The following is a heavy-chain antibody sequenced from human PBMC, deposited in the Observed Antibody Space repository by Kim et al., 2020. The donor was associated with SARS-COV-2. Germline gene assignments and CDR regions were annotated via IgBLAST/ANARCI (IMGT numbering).Heavy chain of an antibody. Sequence: GGSLRLSCAASGFTFSSYGMHWVRQAPGKGLEWVAVISYDGSNKYYADSVKGRFTISRDNSKNTLYLQMNSLRAEDTAVYYCARDRGYYGSGSYADYWGQGTLVTVSS. CDR3: ARDRGYYGSGSYADY. CDR2: ISYDGSNK. V-gene: IGHV3-33*05. J-gene: IGHJ4*02. CDR1: GFTFSSYG. D-gene: IGHD3-10*01.